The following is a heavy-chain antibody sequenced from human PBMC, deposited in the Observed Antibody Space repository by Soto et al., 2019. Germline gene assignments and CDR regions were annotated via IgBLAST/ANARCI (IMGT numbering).Heavy chain of an antibody. CDR3: ARDNYDFWSAYYYYYGMDV. Sequence: PGGSLRLSCAASGFTFSSYWMSWVRQAPGKGLEWVANIKQDGSEKYYVDSVKGRFTISRDNAKNSLYLQMNSLRAEDTAVYYCARDNYDFWSAYYYYYGMDVWGQGTTVTVSS. CDR2: IKQDGSEK. CDR1: GFTFSSYW. V-gene: IGHV3-7*01. D-gene: IGHD3-3*01. J-gene: IGHJ6*02.